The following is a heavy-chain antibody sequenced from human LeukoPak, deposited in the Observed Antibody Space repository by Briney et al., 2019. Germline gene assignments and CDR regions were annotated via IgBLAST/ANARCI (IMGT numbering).Heavy chain of an antibody. J-gene: IGHJ4*02. V-gene: IGHV3-48*04. CDR3: AARVGATTPLDY. CDR1: GFTFSSYS. D-gene: IGHD1-26*01. CDR2: ISSSSTI. Sequence: PGGSLRLSCAASGFTFSSYSMNWVRQAPGKGLEWVSYISSSSTIYYADSVKGRFTISRDNAKNSLYLQMNSLRAEDTAVYYCAARVGATTPLDYWGQGTLVTVSS.